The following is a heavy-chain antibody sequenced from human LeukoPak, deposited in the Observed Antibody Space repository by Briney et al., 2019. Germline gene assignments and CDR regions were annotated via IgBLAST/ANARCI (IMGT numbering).Heavy chain of an antibody. D-gene: IGHD2-2*01. CDR2: IYYSGST. CDR1: GGSISSSSYY. Sequence: SETLSLTCTVSGGSISSSSYYWGWIRQPPGKGLEWIGSIYYSGSTYYNPSLKSRVTISVDTSKNQFSLKLSSVTAADTAVYYCARDCSSTSCYPRVFDPWGQGTLVTVSS. CDR3: ARDCSSTSCYPRVFDP. V-gene: IGHV4-39*02. J-gene: IGHJ5*02.